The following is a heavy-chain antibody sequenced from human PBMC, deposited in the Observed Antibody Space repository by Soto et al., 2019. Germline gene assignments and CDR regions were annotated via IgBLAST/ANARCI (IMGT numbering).Heavy chain of an antibody. V-gene: IGHV4-34*01. CDR3: ARGGVGYCSSTSCYPPFRYYYYYGMDV. CDR2: INHSGST. J-gene: IGHJ6*02. Sequence: KPSETLSLTCAVYGGSFSGYYWSWIRQPPGKGLEWIGEINHSGSTNYNPSLKSRVTISVDTSKNQFSLKLSSVTAADTAVYYCARGGVGYCSSTSCYPPFRYYYYYGMDVWGQGTTVTVSS. D-gene: IGHD2-2*01. CDR1: GGSFSGYY.